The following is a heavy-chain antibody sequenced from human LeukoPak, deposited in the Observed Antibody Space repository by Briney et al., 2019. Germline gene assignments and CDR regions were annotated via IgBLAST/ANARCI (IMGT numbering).Heavy chain of an antibody. CDR1: GGSISSGGYY. J-gene: IGHJ4*02. D-gene: IGHD1-7*01. CDR2: IYYSGST. Sequence: PSETLSLTCTVSGGSISSGGYYWSWIRQHPGKGLEWIGYIYYSGSTYYNPSLKSRVTISVDTSKNQFSLKLSSVTAADTAVYYCARGRAFYDNWNYATFDYWGQGTLVTVSS. V-gene: IGHV4-31*03. CDR3: ARGRAFYDNWNYATFDY.